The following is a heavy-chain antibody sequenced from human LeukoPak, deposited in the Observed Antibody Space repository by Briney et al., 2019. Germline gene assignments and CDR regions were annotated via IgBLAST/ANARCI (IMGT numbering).Heavy chain of an antibody. CDR3: ARLILSSYGYFFDY. D-gene: IGHD5-18*01. J-gene: IGHJ4*02. CDR1: GDSISSSSYY. Sequence: SETLSLTCTVSGDSISSSSYYWGWIRQPPGKGLEWIGSIYYSGSTYYNPSLKSRVTISVDTSKNQFSLKLSSVTAADTAVYYCARLILSSYGYFFDYWGQGTLVTVSS. CDR2: IYYSGST. V-gene: IGHV4-39*01.